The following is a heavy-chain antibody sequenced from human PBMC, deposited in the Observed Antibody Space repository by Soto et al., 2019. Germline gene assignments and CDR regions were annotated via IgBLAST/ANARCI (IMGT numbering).Heavy chain of an antibody. V-gene: IGHV3-15*01. J-gene: IGHJ5*02. CDR2: IKSKTDGGTT. CDR3: TTDSVLRFLEWPIT. D-gene: IGHD3-3*01. CDR1: GFTFSNAW. Sequence: GGSLRLSCAASGFTFSNAWMSWVRQAPGKGLEWVGRIKSKTDGGTTDYAAPVKGRFTISRDDSKNTLYLQMNSLKTEDTAVYYCTTDSVLRFLEWPITWGQGTLVTVSS.